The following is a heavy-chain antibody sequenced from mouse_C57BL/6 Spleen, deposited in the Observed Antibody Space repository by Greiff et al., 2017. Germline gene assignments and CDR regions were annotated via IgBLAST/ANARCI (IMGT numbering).Heavy chain of an antibody. J-gene: IGHJ2*01. CDR2: IYPGDGDT. V-gene: IGHV1-82*01. CDR3: ASSTYYDGYFDY. CDR1: GYAFSSSW. Sequence: VQLVESGPELVKPGASVKISCKASGYAFSSSWMNWVKQRPGKGLEWIGRIYPGDGDTNYNGKFKGKATLTADKSSSTAYMQLSSLTSEDSAVYFCASSTYYDGYFDYWGQGTTLTVSS. D-gene: IGHD1-1*01.